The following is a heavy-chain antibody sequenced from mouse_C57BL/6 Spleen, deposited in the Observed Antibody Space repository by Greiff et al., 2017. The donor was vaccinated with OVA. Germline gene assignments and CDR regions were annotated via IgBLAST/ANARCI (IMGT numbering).Heavy chain of an antibody. J-gene: IGHJ3*01. V-gene: IGHV1-64*01. Sequence: QVQLQQPGAELVKPGASVKLSCKASGYTFTSYWMHWVKQRPGQGLEWIGMIHPNSGSTNYNEKFKSKATLTVDKSSSTAYMQLSSLTSEDSAVYYCARKGIYDGFAYWVQGTLVTVSA. CDR3: ARKGIYDGFAY. CDR2: IHPNSGST. CDR1: GYTFTSYW. D-gene: IGHD2-12*01.